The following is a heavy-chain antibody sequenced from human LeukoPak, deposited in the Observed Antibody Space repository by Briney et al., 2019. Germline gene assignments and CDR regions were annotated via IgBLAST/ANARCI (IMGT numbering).Heavy chain of an antibody. CDR1: GFTFSSYE. V-gene: IGHV3-30-3*01. CDR2: ISYDENNK. J-gene: IGHJ5*02. CDR3: ARSRYCSGGRCYFGSWFDP. D-gene: IGHD2-15*01. Sequence: PGRSLTLSCAVSGFTFSSYELHWVRQAPGQGRAWVAVISYDENNKYTADSVKGLFTISRDNSKNTLYLQMNSIRTEDTAVYYCARSRYCSGGRCYFGSWFDPWREGAMVTDSS.